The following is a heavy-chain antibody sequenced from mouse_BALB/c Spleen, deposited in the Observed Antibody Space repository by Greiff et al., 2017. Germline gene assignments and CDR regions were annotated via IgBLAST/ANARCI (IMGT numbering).Heavy chain of an antibody. D-gene: IGHD1-1*01. CDR2: ISDGGSYT. CDR3: ARDGTPVVESWFAY. Sequence: EVHLVESGGGLVKPGGSLKLSCAASGFTFSDYYMYWVRQTPEKRLEWVATISDGGSYTYYPDSVKGRFTISRDNAKNNLYLQMSSLKSEDTAMYYCARDGTPVVESWFAYWGQGTLVTVSA. J-gene: IGHJ3*01. CDR1: GFTFSDYY. V-gene: IGHV5-4*02.